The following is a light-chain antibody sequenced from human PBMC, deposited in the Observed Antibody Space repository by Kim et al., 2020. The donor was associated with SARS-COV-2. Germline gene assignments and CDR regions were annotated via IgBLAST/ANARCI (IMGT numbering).Light chain of an antibody. CDR2: AAS. CDR3: QQYGSSPRT. V-gene: IGKV3-20*01. Sequence: PGESATLSCRASQSVGSNQLAWYQQKVGQSPRLLIYAASSRATGIPDRFSGSGSGTDITLTISRLEPEDFAVYYCQQYGSSPRTFGQGTNLEI. J-gene: IGKJ2*01. CDR1: QSVGSNQ.